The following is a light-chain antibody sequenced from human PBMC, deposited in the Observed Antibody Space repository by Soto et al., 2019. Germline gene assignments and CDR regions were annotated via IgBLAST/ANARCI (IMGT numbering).Light chain of an antibody. CDR1: SSDVGGSNH. V-gene: IGLV2-14*01. CDR3: VSFTSSTTYA. CDR2: DVT. J-gene: IGLJ1*01. Sequence: QSALTQPASVSDSPGQSITISCTGTSSDVGGSNHVSWYQQHPGKAPKLMIYDVTNRPSGVSHRFSGSKSGSTASLIISGLQAEDEADYYCVSFTSSTTYAFETGTKLTVL.